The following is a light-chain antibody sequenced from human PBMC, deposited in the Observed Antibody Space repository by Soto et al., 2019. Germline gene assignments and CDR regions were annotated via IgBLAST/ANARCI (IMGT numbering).Light chain of an antibody. J-gene: IGKJ3*01. CDR1: QNVTSTY. CDR3: HYHDSSPEFA. Sequence: EIVLTHSPGTLSLSPVERASLSFSASQNVTSTYLAWYQQRPGQPPRLLIYAAFSRATGVPDRFSASGSGTEFTLTITRLEPEDFAVYYCHYHDSSPEFAFGPGTKVDIK. CDR2: AAF. V-gene: IGKV3-20*01.